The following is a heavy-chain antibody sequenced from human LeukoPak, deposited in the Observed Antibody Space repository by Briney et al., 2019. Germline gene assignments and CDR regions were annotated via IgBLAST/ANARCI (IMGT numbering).Heavy chain of an antibody. CDR1: GFTFSSYW. V-gene: IGHV3-74*01. CDR3: ARDYTAMVFADPFDY. CDR2: INGDGRNI. J-gene: IGHJ4*02. Sequence: GGSLRLSCVASGFTFSSYWMHWVRQDPRKGLVWVSRINGDGRNINYADSVRGRFTISRDNAKNSLYLQMNSLRAEDTAVYYCARDYTAMVFADPFDYWGQGTLVTVSS. D-gene: IGHD5-18*01.